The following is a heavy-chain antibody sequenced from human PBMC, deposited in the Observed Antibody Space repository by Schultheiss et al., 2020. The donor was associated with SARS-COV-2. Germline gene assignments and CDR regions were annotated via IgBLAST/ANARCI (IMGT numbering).Heavy chain of an antibody. V-gene: IGHV3-48*01. J-gene: IGHJ4*02. CDR2: ISSSGSTI. CDR3: ARDRPSAYCGGDCFPYFDY. D-gene: IGHD2-21*01. Sequence: GGSLRLSCAASGFTVSSNYMNWVRQAPGKGLEWVSYISSSGSTIYYADSVKGRFTISRDNAKNSLYLQMNSLRAEDTAVYYCARDRPSAYCGGDCFPYFDYWGQGTLVTVSS. CDR1: GFTVSSNY.